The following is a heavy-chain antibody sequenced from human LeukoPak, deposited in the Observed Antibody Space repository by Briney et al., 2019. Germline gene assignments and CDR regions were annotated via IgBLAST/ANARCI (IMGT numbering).Heavy chain of an antibody. J-gene: IGHJ5*02. D-gene: IGHD3-10*01. CDR3: ARGVRFGEPRGNWFDP. Sequence: SETLSLTCTVSGGSISSYYWSWIRQPAGKGLEWIGRIYTSGSTNYNPSLKSRVTMSVDTSKNQFSLKLSSVAAADTAVYYCARGVRFGEPRGNWFDPWGQGTLVTVSS. CDR1: GGSISSYY. V-gene: IGHV4-4*07. CDR2: IYTSGST.